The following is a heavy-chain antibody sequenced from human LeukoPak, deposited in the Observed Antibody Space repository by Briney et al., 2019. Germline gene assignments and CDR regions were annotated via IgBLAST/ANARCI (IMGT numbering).Heavy chain of an antibody. V-gene: IGHV1-2*02. CDR1: GYTFTGYY. Sequence: ASVKVSCKASGYTFTGYYMHWVRQAPGQGLEWMGWINPNSGGTNYAQKFQGRVTMTRDTSISTAYMELSRLRSDDTAVYYCARDYGHSSSWYWFDPWGQGTLVTVSS. CDR2: INPNSGGT. J-gene: IGHJ5*02. CDR3: ARDYGHSSSWYWFDP. D-gene: IGHD6-13*01.